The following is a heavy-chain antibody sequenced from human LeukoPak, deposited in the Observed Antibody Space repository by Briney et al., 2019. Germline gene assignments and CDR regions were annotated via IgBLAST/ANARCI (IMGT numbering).Heavy chain of an antibody. CDR2: INQSGST. V-gene: IGHV4-34*01. CDR1: GGSFSGYY. J-gene: IGHJ4*02. Sequence: SETLSLTCAVYGGSFSGYYWSWIRQPPGKGLEWIGEINQSGSTNCNPSLKSRVTISVDTSKNQFSLKLDSVTAADTAVYYCARRRYFDYWGQGTLVTVSS. CDR3: ARRRYFDY.